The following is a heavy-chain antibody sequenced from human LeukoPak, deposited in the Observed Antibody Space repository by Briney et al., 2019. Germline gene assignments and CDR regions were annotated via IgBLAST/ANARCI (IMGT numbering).Heavy chain of an antibody. Sequence: GGSLRLSCAASGFTFTSYWMSWVREAPGKGLEWVANIKQDGSEKYYVDSVKGRFTISRDNAKNSLYLQMNRLTAEDTAVYYCASGTMVRGVTDVWGKGTTVTISS. CDR1: GFTFTSYW. J-gene: IGHJ6*04. V-gene: IGHV3-7*01. CDR2: IKQDGSEK. D-gene: IGHD3-10*01. CDR3: ASGTMVRGVTDV.